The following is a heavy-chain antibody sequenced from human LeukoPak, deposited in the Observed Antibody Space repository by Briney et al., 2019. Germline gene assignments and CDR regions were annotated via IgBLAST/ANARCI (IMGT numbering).Heavy chain of an antibody. CDR3: ARDLGYCSGGSCPVY. CDR1: GGTFSSYA. J-gene: IGHJ4*02. CDR2: IIPIFGIA. V-gene: IGHV1-69*04. Sequence: SVKVSCKASGGTFSSYAISWVRLAPGQGLEWMGRIIPIFGIANYAQKFQGRVTITADKSTSTAYMELSSLRSEDTAVYYCARDLGYCSGGSCPVYWGQGTLVTVSS. D-gene: IGHD2-15*01.